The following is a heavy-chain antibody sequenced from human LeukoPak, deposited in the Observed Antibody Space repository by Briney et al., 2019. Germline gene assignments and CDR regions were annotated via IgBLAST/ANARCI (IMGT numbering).Heavy chain of an antibody. J-gene: IGHJ4*02. CDR1: GGSFSGYY. Sequence: SGTLSLTCAVYGGSFSGYYWSWIRQPPGKGLEWIGEINHSGSTNYNPSLKSRVTISVDTSKNQFSLKLSSVTAADTTVYYCARDATHFDYWGQGTLVTVSS. CDR2: INHSGST. V-gene: IGHV4-34*01. CDR3: ARDATHFDY.